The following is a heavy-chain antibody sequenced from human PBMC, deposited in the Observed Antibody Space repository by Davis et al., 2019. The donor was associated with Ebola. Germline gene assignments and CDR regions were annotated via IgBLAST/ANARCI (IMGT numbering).Heavy chain of an antibody. Sequence: GESLKISCKGSGYSFTSYWIGWVRQMPGKGLEWMGIIYPGDSDTRYSPSFQGQVTISADKPISTAYLQWSSLKASDTAMYYCARSDYRNYYYYYGMDVWGQGTTVTVSS. CDR3: ARSDYRNYYYYYGMDV. D-gene: IGHD4-11*01. V-gene: IGHV5-51*04. J-gene: IGHJ6*02. CDR2: IYPGDSDT. CDR1: GYSFTSYW.